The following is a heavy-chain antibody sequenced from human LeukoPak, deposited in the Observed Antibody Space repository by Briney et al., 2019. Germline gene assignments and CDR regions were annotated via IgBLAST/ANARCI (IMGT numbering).Heavy chain of an antibody. Sequence: PSETLSLTCTVSGGSISSYYWSWLRQPPGKGLEWIGNIYYSGSTYYNPSLKSRVTISLDTSKNQFSLKLSSVTAADTAVYYCASVRRGFGESSKYYAYYYMGVWGKGTTVTISS. CDR3: ASVRRGFGESSKYYAYYYMGV. CDR1: GGSISSYY. J-gene: IGHJ6*03. CDR2: IYYSGST. D-gene: IGHD3-10*01. V-gene: IGHV4-59*04.